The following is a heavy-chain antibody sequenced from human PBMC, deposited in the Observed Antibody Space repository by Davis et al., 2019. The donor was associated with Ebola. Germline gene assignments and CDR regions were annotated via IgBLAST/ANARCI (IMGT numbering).Heavy chain of an antibody. CDR2: ISSRSSYI. CDR1: GFNSDEHG. D-gene: IGHD2-2*01. CDR3: ARGLPDPYYFDS. J-gene: IGHJ4*02. Sequence: PGGSLRLSCVVSGFNSDEHGMHWVRQVPGKGLEWVSSISSRSSYIYYADSVKGRFTISRDNAKSSVYLQMNSLRAEDTAVYYCARGLPDPYYFDSWGQGTLVTVSS. V-gene: IGHV3-21*01.